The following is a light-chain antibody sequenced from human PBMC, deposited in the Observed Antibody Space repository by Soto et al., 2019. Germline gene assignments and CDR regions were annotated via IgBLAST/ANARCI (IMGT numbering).Light chain of an antibody. V-gene: IGKV3-15*01. Sequence: EIVMTQSPATLSVSPGERATLSCGASQSVNNNLAWYQQKPGQAPRLLIYGASTRATGVPARFSGSGSGTEFTLTISSLQSEDFAVYYCHQYYNWPRGTFGQGTEVEIK. CDR2: GAS. CDR1: QSVNNN. CDR3: HQYYNWPRGT. J-gene: IGKJ1*01.